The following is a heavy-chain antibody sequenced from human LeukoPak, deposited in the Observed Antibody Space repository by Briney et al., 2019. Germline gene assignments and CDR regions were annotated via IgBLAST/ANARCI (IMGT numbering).Heavy chain of an antibody. D-gene: IGHD6-19*01. CDR3: ARDHSSGWTDY. CDR1: GFTFSRYW. V-gene: IGHV3-7*01. CDR2: IKQDGSEK. J-gene: IGHJ4*02. Sequence: PGGSLRLSCAASGFTFSRYWMNWVRQAPGKGLEWVANIKQDGSEKYYVDSGKGRFTISRDNSKNSLYLQMNSLRAEDTAVYYCARDHSSGWTDYWGQGTLVTVSS.